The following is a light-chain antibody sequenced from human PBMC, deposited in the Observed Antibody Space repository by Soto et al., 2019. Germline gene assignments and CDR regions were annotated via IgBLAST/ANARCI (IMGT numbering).Light chain of an antibody. Sequence: QSALTQPASVSGSPGQSITISCAGTSSDVGGYTYVSWYQQHPGQAPKLMIYDVTYRPSGVSDRFSGSKSGNTASLSISGLQAEDGADYYGSSYTSGSTVVFGGGTKLTVL. CDR3: SSYTSGSTVV. CDR1: SSDVGGYTY. CDR2: DVT. V-gene: IGLV2-14*01. J-gene: IGLJ2*01.